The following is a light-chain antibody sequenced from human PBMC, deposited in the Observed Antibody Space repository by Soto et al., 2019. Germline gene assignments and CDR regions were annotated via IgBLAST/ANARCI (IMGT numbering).Light chain of an antibody. CDR2: GAS. CDR3: QQYGRSPRT. J-gene: IGKJ1*01. CDR1: QTVTSNN. Sequence: EIVLTQSPGTLSLSPGERATLSCRASQTVTSNNLAWYQQKPGQAPKVLIYGASSRATVIPDRFSGSGSGTDFTLTISRLEPEDFAVYYCQQYGRSPRTFGQGTKVEIK. V-gene: IGKV3-20*01.